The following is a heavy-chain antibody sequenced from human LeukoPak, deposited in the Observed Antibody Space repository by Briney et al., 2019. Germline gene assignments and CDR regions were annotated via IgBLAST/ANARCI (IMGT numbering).Heavy chain of an antibody. Sequence: GGSLRLSCAASGFTFSSYGMSWVRQAPGKGLEWVSVISGSGGSTYYADSVKGRFTISRDNSKNTLYLQMNSLRAEDTAVYYCAKDYSSSSNYYFDYWGQGTLVTVSS. CDR3: AKDYSSSSNYYFDY. CDR1: GFTFSSYG. D-gene: IGHD6-13*01. V-gene: IGHV3-23*01. J-gene: IGHJ4*02. CDR2: ISGSGGST.